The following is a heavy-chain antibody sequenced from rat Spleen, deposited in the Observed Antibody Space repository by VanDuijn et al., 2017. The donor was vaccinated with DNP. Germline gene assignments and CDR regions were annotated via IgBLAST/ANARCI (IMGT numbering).Heavy chain of an antibody. V-gene: IGHV5S23*01. CDR2: ISTSGGST. J-gene: IGHJ4*01. CDR1: GFTFSNYD. CDR3: ARRGDSSYAMDA. Sequence: EVQLVESGGGLVQPGNSLKLSCAASGFTFSNYDMAWVRQAPTKGLEWVTSISTSGGSTYYRDSVKGRFTVSRDNAKSTLYLQMDSLRSEDTATYYWARRGDSSYAMDAWGQGTSVTVSS. D-gene: IGHD1-2*01.